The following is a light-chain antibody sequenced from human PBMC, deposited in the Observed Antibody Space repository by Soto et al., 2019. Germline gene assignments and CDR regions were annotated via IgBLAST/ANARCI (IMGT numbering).Light chain of an antibody. Sequence: DIQMTQFPSSVSASVGDRVTITCRASQGFGGWLAWYQQKPGKAPKLLIYAASILQSGVPSRFSGSGSGTDFTLTISSLQPEDFATYYCLQADSFPPWTFGQGTKVEIK. CDR3: LQADSFPPWT. V-gene: IGKV1-12*01. J-gene: IGKJ1*01. CDR1: QGFGGW. CDR2: AAS.